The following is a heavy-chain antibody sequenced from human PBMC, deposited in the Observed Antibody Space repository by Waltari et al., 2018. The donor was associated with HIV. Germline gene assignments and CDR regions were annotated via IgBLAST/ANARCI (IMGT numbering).Heavy chain of an antibody. Sequence: EVQLLESGGGLVQPGGSLRLSCAASGFSFSNYATTWVRQAPGKGLEWVSAISSSGSSTYYADSVKGRFTISRDNSKNTLYVQMNSLRAEDTAVYYCAKGMGGYARGLDYWGQGTLVTVSS. J-gene: IGHJ4*02. D-gene: IGHD5-12*01. CDR1: GFSFSNYA. CDR2: ISSSGSST. CDR3: AKGMGGYARGLDY. V-gene: IGHV3-23*01.